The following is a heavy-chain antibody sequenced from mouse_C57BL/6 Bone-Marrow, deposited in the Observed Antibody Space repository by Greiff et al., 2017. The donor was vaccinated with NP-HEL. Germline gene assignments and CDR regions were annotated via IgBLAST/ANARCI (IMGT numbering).Heavy chain of an antibody. CDR2: ISYSGST. J-gene: IGHJ4*01. CDR1: GYSITSDY. CDR3: ARSITTVVAYYYAMDY. D-gene: IGHD1-1*01. V-gene: IGHV3-8*01. Sequence: EVKLQESGPGLAKPSQTLSLTCSVTGYSITSDYWNWIRKFPGNKLEYMGYISYSGSTYYNPSPKSRISITRDTSKNQYYLQLNSVTTEDTATYYCARSITTVVAYYYAMDYWGQGTSVTVSS.